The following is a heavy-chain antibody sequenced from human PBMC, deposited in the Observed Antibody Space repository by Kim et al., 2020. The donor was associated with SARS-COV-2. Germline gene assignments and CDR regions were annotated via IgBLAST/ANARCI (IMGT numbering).Heavy chain of an antibody. Sequence: SETLSLTCAVYGGSFSGYYWSWIRQPPGKGLEWIGEINHSGSTNYNPSLKSRVTISVDTSKNQFSLKLSSVTAADTAVYYCAILGYDGFDYWGQGTLVTVSS. D-gene: IGHD5-18*01. V-gene: IGHV4-34*01. CDR1: GGSFSGYY. CDR3: AILGYDGFDY. CDR2: INHSGST. J-gene: IGHJ4*02.